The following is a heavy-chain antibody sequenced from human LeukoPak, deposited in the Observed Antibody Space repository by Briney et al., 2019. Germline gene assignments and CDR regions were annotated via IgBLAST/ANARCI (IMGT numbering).Heavy chain of an antibody. V-gene: IGHV1-8*01. J-gene: IGHJ5*02. CDR2: MNPNSGNT. CDR3: ARSYSSSSSPYNWFDP. Sequence: ASVKVSCKASGYTFTSYDINWVRQATGQGLEWMGWMNPNSGNTGYAQNFQGRVTMTRNTSISTAYMELSSLRSEDTAVYYCARSYSSSSSPYNWFDPWGQGTLVTVSS. D-gene: IGHD6-13*01. CDR1: GYTFTSYD.